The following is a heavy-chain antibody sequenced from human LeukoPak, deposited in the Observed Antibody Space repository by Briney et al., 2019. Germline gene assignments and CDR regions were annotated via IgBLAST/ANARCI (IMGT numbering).Heavy chain of an antibody. Sequence: SETLSLTYTVSGGSISSGGYYWSWIRQPPGKGLEWIGYIYHSGSTYYNPSLKSRVTISVDRSKNQFSLKLSSVTAADTAVYYCASWWELGLYFDYWGQGTLVTVSS. CDR2: IYHSGST. CDR3: ASWWELGLYFDY. J-gene: IGHJ4*02. CDR1: GGSISSGGYY. D-gene: IGHD1-26*01. V-gene: IGHV4-30-2*01.